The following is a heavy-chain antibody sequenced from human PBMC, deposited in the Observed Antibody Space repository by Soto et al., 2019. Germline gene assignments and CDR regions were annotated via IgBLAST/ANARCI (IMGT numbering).Heavy chain of an antibody. Sequence: RGSLRLSCAASGFTFSSYAMSWVRQAPGKGLEWVSAISVSVGITYYADSVKGRFTISRDDSKNTLYLQMNSLRDEDTAVYYCGKEGADIVVVVAATSDHYYYGSESSGKHSTVSVSS. CDR1: GFTFSSYA. CDR3: GKEGADIVVVVAATSDHYYYGSES. V-gene: IGHV3-23*01. CDR2: ISVSVGIT. J-gene: IGHJ6*04. D-gene: IGHD2-15*01.